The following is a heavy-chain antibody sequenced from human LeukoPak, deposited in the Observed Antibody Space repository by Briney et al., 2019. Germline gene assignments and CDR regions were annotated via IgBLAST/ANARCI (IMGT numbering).Heavy chain of an antibody. CDR3: ARDLRFGGY. Sequence: SETLSLTCAVYGGSFSGYYWSWIRQPPGKGLEWIGEINHSGSTNYNPSLKSRVTISVDTSKNQFSLKLSSVTAADTAVYYCARDLRFGGYWGQGTLVTVSS. CDR1: GGSFSGYY. V-gene: IGHV4-34*01. J-gene: IGHJ4*02. D-gene: IGHD3-16*01. CDR2: INHSGST.